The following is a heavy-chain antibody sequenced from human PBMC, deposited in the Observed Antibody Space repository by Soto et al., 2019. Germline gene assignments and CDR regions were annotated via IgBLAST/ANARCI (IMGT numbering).Heavy chain of an antibody. Sequence: GGSLRLSCAASGFTFSSYGMHWVRQAPGKGLEWVAVIWYDGSNKYYADSVKGRFTISRDNSKNTLYLQMNSLRAEDTAVYYCARDEGYCSSTSCYRHYMDVWGKGTTVTVSS. D-gene: IGHD2-2*02. J-gene: IGHJ6*03. V-gene: IGHV3-33*01. CDR3: ARDEGYCSSTSCYRHYMDV. CDR2: IWYDGSNK. CDR1: GFTFSSYG.